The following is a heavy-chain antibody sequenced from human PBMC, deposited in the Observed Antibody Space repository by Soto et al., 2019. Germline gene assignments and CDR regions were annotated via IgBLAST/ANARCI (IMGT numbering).Heavy chain of an antibody. CDR2: IYYSGST. CDR1: GGSISSSSFY. Sequence: SETLSLTCSVSGGSISSSSFYWGWIRQPPGKGLEWIGNIYYSGSTYYNPSLKSRVTISVDTSKNQFSLKLSSVTAADTAVYYCARGGSGSYDGMDVWGQGTTVTVSS. CDR3: ARGGSGSYDGMDV. D-gene: IGHD3-10*01. V-gene: IGHV4-39*01. J-gene: IGHJ6*02.